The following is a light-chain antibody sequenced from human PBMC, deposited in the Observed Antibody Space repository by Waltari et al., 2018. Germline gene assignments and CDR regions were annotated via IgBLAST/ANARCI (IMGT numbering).Light chain of an antibody. Sequence: DIVMTQSPLSLPVTPGEPASISCRSSKSLLNSNGYNYLDWYLQKPGQSPHLLIYLGSNRASGVPDRFNGSGSGTDFTLKISRVEAEDVGVYYCMQALQTPYTFGQGTKLEIK. CDR2: LGS. CDR1: KSLLNSNGYNY. CDR3: MQALQTPYT. V-gene: IGKV2-28*01. J-gene: IGKJ2*01.